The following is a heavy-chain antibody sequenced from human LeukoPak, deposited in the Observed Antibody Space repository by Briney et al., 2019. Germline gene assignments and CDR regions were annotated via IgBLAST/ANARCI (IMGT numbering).Heavy chain of an antibody. V-gene: IGHV3-23*01. D-gene: IGHD4-17*01. Sequence: GGSLRLSCAASGFTFSSYAMSWVRQAPGKGLEWVSAISGSGGSTYYADSVKGRFAISRDNSKSTLSLQMNSLRAEDTALYYCAKDTPYGDYLFDIWGQGTMVTVSS. CDR3: AKDTPYGDYLFDI. J-gene: IGHJ3*02. CDR1: GFTFSSYA. CDR2: ISGSGGST.